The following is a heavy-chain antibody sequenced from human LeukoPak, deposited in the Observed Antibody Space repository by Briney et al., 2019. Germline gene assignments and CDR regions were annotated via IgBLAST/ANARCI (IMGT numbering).Heavy chain of an antibody. V-gene: IGHV1-69*05. J-gene: IGHJ6*03. CDR3: ARSGYYTRYYYYMDV. D-gene: IGHD3-3*01. Sequence: SVKVSCKASGGTFSSYAISWVRQAPGQGLEWMGGIIPIFGTANYAQKFQGRVTITMDESTSTAYMELSSLRSEDTAVYYCARSGYYTRYYYYMDVWGKGTTVTVSS. CDR1: GGTFSSYA. CDR2: IIPIFGTA.